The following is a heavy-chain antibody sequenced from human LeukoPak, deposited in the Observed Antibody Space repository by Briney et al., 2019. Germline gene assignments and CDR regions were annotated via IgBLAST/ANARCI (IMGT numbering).Heavy chain of an antibody. CDR1: GGTFSSYA. D-gene: IGHD6-13*01. CDR3: AIHHGSAAGMVYFQH. V-gene: IGHV1-69*04. CDR2: IIPILGIA. Sequence: ASVKVSCKASGGTFSSYAISWVRQAPGQGLEWMGRIIPILGIANYAQKFQGRVTITADKSMSTAYMELSSLRSEDTAVYYCAIHHGSAAGMVYFQHWGQGTLVTVSS. J-gene: IGHJ1*01.